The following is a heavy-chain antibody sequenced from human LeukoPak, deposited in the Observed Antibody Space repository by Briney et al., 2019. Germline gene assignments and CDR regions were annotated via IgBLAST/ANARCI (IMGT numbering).Heavy chain of an antibody. CDR1: GFTFSSYS. J-gene: IGHJ5*02. CDR2: ISSSSSYI. D-gene: IGHD1-26*01. V-gene: IGHV3-21*01. CDR3: ARAMATATNNWFDP. Sequence: GGSLRLSCAASGFTFSSYSVNWVRQAPGKGLEWASSISSSSSYIYYADSVKGRFTISRDNAKNSLYLQMNSLRAEDTAVYYCARAMATATNNWFDPWGQGTLVTVSS.